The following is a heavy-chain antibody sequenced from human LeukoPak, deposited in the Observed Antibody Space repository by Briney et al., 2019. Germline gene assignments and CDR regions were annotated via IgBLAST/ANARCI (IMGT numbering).Heavy chain of an antibody. J-gene: IGHJ6*03. CDR2: INPSGGST. D-gene: IGHD6-6*01. CDR1: GYTFTSYY. V-gene: IGHV1-46*01. Sequence: SSVKVSCKASGYTFTSYYMHWVRQAPGQGLEWMGIINPSGGSTSYAQKFQGRVTMTRDMSTSTVYMELSSLRSDDTAVYYCASSFEYSSSWRYVVHYYYMDVWGKGTTVTISS. CDR3: ASSFEYSSSWRYVVHYYYMDV.